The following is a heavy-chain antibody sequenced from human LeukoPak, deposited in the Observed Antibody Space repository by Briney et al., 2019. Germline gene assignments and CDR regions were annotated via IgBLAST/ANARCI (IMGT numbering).Heavy chain of an antibody. CDR2: IKQDGSEK. D-gene: IGHD3-10*01. J-gene: IGHJ3*02. V-gene: IGHV3-7*01. CDR1: GFTFSSYW. Sequence: GGSLRLSCAASGFTFSSYWMSWVRQAPGKGLEWVANIKQDGSEKYYVDSVKGRFTISRDNAKNSLCLKMNSLRAEDTALYYCARDKAHYYGSGSYSTAFDIWGQGTMVTVSS. CDR3: ARDKAHYYGSGSYSTAFDI.